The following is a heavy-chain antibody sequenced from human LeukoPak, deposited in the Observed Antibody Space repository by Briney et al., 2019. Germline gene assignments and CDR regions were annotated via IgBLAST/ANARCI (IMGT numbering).Heavy chain of an antibody. J-gene: IGHJ5*02. CDR1: WFSLSTSGVG. CDR3: AQQYSDYGDYWFDP. D-gene: IGHD3-16*01. Sequence: SGPTLVNPTQTLTLNCTFSWFSLSTSGVGVGWIRQPPGKALEWLALIYWDDDKRYSPSLKSRLTITKDTSKRQVVLTMTNMDPVDTATYYCAQQYSDYGDYWFDPWGQGTLVTVSS. CDR2: IYWDDDK. V-gene: IGHV2-5*02.